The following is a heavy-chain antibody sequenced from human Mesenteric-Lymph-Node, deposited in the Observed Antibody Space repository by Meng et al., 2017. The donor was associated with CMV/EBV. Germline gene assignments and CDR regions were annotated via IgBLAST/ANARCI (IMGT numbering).Heavy chain of an antibody. CDR1: GGSFSGYY. J-gene: IGHJ4*02. Sequence: LSCSVYGGSFSGYYWHWIRQPPGKGLEWIGEINHSGSTNYNPSLRSRVTISVDTSKNQLSLKLSSVTAADTAVYYCARYNGGYAIDYWGQGTLVTVSS. V-gene: IGHV4-34*01. CDR3: ARYNGGYAIDY. CDR2: INHSGST. D-gene: IGHD5-12*01.